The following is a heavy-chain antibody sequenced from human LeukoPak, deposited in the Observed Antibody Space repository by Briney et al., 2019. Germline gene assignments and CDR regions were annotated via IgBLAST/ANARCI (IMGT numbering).Heavy chain of an antibody. CDR3: ARDSGDCSGGSCYSNWFDP. D-gene: IGHD2-15*01. CDR2: IYYSGST. J-gene: IGHJ5*02. Sequence: SETLSLTCIVSGGSISSYYWSWIRQPPGKGLEWIGYIYYSGSTYYNPSLKSRVTISVDTSKNQLSLKLSSVTAADTAVYYCARDSGDCSGGSCYSNWFDPWGQGTLVTVSS. CDR1: GGSISSYY. V-gene: IGHV4-30-4*01.